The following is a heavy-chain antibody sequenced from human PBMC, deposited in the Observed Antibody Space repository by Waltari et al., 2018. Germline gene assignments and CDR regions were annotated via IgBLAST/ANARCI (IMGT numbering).Heavy chain of an antibody. J-gene: IGHJ6*02. D-gene: IGHD3-3*01. Sequence: EVQLVESGGGLVKPGGSLRLSCAASGFTFSSYSMNWVRQAPGKGLEWVSSISSSSSYIYYADSVKGRFTISRDNAKNSLYLQMNSLRAEDTAVYYCARDSGYDFWSGYFRPYYYGMDVWGQGTTVTVSS. V-gene: IGHV3-21*01. CDR3: ARDSGYDFWSGYFRPYYYGMDV. CDR2: ISSSSSYI. CDR1: GFTFSSYS.